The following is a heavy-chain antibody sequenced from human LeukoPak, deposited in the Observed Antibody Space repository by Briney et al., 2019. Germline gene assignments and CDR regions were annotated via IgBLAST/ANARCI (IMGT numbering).Heavy chain of an antibody. V-gene: IGHV6-1*01. J-gene: IGHJ5*02. CDR1: GYSVSSISAA. D-gene: IGHD7-27*01. CDR3: ARGTTNWVNWFKP. CDR2: TYYRAKWYK. Sequence: QTLSLTCAISGYSVSSISAAWNWIRQSPSRGLEWQGRTYYRAKWYKDYAVSGKSRTTNNPDTSKNQFFLQLNSVTPADSSGYYCARGTTNWVNWFKPWGQGTLVTVSS.